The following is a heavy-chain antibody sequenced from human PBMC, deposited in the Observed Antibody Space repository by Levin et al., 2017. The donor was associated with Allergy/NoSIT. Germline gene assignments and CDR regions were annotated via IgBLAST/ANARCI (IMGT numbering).Heavy chain of an antibody. CDR3: ARGQIRYES. CDR2: IKEDGSEK. CDR1: GFTLSNYW. Sequence: GGSLRLSCAASGFTLSNYWMSWVRQAPGKGLEWVAKIKEDGSEKYYVDSEKGRFTISRDNAKNSLFLQMNSLRAEDTAVYYCARGQIRYESWGQGTLVTVSS. D-gene: IGHD3-9*01. J-gene: IGHJ5*02. V-gene: IGHV3-7*01.